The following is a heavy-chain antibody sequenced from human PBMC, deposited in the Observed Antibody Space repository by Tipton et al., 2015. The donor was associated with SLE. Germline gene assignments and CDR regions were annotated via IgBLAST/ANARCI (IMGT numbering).Heavy chain of an antibody. J-gene: IGHJ6*02. D-gene: IGHD4-11*01. CDR3: ARARGGGNYPSHYYYYGMDV. CDR1: GGSISSGGYY. Sequence: LRLSCTVSGGSISSGGYYWSWIRQPPGKGLEWIGEINHSGSTNYNPSLKSRVTISVDTSKNQFSLKLSSVTAADTAVYYCARARGGGNYPSHYYYYGMDVWGQGTTVTVSS. V-gene: IGHV4-39*07. CDR2: INHSGST.